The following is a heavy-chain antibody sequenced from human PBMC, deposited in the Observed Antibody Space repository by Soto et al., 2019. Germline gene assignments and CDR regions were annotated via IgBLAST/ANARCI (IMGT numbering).Heavy chain of an antibody. Sequence: QVQLVESGGGVVQPGRSLRLSCAASGFTFSSYGMHWVRQAPGKGLEWVAVIWYDGSNKYYADSVKGRFTISRDNSKNTLYLQMNSLRAEDTAVYYCARDWETTVISSGNGMDVWGQGTTVTVSS. CDR3: ARDWETTVISSGNGMDV. J-gene: IGHJ6*02. CDR2: IWYDGSNK. CDR1: GFTFSSYG. D-gene: IGHD4-17*01. V-gene: IGHV3-33*01.